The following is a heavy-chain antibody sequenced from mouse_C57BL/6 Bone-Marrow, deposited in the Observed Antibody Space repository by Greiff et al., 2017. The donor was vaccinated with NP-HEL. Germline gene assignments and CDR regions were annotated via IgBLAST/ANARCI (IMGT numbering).Heavy chain of an antibody. CDR2: IYPGSGST. Sequence: VKLQQPGAELVKPGASVKMSCKASGYTFTSYWIPWVKQRPGQGLEWIGDIYPGSGSTTYNEKFKSKATLTVDKSSSTAYMQLRSLTSEDSAVYYCARTTMITTRRVSYAMDYWGQGTSVTVSS. D-gene: IGHD2-4*01. CDR3: ARTTMITTRRVSYAMDY. CDR1: GYTFTSYW. J-gene: IGHJ4*01. V-gene: IGHV1-55*01.